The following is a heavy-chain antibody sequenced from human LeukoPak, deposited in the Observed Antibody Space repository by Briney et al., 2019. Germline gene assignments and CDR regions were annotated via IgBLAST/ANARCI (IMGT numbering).Heavy chain of an antibody. CDR1: GYSFSTHW. V-gene: IGHV5-51*01. J-gene: IGHJ4*02. D-gene: IGHD1-1*01. Sequence: GESLKISCKGSGYSFSTHWIGWVRQMPGKGLEWMGIIYPGDSDTRYGPSFQGQVTISADKSISTAYLQWSSLKASDTAMYYCARQAATSYDYFDDWGQGTPVTVSS. CDR3: ARQAATSYDYFDD. CDR2: IYPGDSDT.